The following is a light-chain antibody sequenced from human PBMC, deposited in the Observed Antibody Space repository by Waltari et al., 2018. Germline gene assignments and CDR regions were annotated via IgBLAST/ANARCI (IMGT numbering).Light chain of an antibody. CDR1: QSISSW. Sequence: DIQMTQSPSTLSASVGDRVTITCRAIQSISSWLAWYQQKPGKAPKLLVYQASSLESGVPSRFSGSGSGTEFTLTISSLQPDDFATYYCQQYNSYSALTFGGGTKVEIK. CDR2: QAS. V-gene: IGKV1-5*03. CDR3: QQYNSYSALT. J-gene: IGKJ4*01.